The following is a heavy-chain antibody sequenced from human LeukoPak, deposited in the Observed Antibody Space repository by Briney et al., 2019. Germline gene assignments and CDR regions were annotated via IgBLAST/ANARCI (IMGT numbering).Heavy chain of an antibody. CDR1: GFTFSDYY. J-gene: IGHJ6*03. CDR2: ISSSGSTI. D-gene: IGHD6-13*01. Sequence: GGSLRLSCAASGFTFSDYYVSWIRQAPGKGLEWVSYISSSGSTIYYADSVKGRFTISRDNAKNSLYLQMNSLRAEDTAVYYCARDQLSRSSSWSNYYYYYMDVWGKGTTVTVSS. CDR3: ARDQLSRSSSWSNYYYYYMDV. V-gene: IGHV3-11*04.